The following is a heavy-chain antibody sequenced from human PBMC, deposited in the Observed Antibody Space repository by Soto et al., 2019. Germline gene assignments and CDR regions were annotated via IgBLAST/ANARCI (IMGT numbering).Heavy chain of an antibody. Sequence: EVQLLESGGGLAQSGGSLRLSCSASGFNFDSHAISWVRQAPGKGVEWVASISSRGATVFYADTVKGRFTISRDNSDNSVDLHRSGLRAEDTAVYFCARDQGLMAVNYYYFDYWGQGTLVTVSS. D-gene: IGHD1-26*01. J-gene: IGHJ4*02. CDR3: ARDQGLMAVNYYYFDY. CDR1: GFNFDSHA. V-gene: IGHV3-23*01. CDR2: ISSRGATV.